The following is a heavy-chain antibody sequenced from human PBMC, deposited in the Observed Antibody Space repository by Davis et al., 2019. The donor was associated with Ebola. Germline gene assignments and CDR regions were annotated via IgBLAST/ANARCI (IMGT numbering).Heavy chain of an antibody. Sequence: GGSLRLSCAASGFTFSSYWMSWVRQAPGKVLEWVANIKQDGSEKYYVDSVKGRFTISRDNAKNSLYLQMNSLRAEDTAVYYCARVIMVRGVCWFDPWGQGTLVTVSS. CDR3: ARVIMVRGVCWFDP. D-gene: IGHD3-10*01. V-gene: IGHV3-7*03. CDR1: GFTFSSYW. CDR2: IKQDGSEK. J-gene: IGHJ5*02.